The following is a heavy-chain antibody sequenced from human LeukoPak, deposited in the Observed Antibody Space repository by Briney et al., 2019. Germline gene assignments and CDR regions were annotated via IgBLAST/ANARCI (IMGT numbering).Heavy chain of an antibody. J-gene: IGHJ4*02. CDR1: GFTFSNYV. CDR3: ARGVLGSYADY. V-gene: IGHV3-64*01. Sequence: GGSLRLSCAASGFTFSNYVMHWVRQAAGKGLQYVPSISSTGDRTYYANSVKGRFFISRDNSKNTVYLQMGSLRPEDMALYYCARGVLGSYADYWGQGTLVTVSS. D-gene: IGHD3-16*01. CDR2: ISSTGDRT.